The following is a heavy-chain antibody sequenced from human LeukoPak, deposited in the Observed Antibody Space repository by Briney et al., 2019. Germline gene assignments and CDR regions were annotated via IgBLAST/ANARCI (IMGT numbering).Heavy chain of an antibody. CDR3: ARGAYGDNGYTAEVADY. D-gene: IGHD3-16*01. CDR2: LYSDGST. J-gene: IGHJ4*02. Sequence: GGSLRLSCAASGFTVSRNYMSWVRQAPGKGLEWVSVLYSDGSTYHAASAKGGFTISRDNSTNTLYLQINSRRAEDTAVYYCARGAYGDNGYTAEVADYWGQGTLVTVSS. V-gene: IGHV3-53*01. CDR1: GFTVSRNY.